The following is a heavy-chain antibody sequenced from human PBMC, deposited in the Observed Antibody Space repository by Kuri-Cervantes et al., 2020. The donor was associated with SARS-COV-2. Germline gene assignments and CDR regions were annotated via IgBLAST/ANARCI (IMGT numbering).Heavy chain of an antibody. CDR2: VSFDGRNT. J-gene: IGHJ4*02. Sequence: GGSLRLSCAASGFTFSDYAMHWVRQAPGKGLEWVAIVSFDGRNTNYANFVKGRFTISRGNSENTLYLQMTSLRDEGTALYYCVRDPWRADTSGWKRPFDYWGQGTLVTVSS. V-gene: IGHV3-30*04. CDR1: GFTFSDYA. CDR3: VRDPWRADTSGWKRPFDY. D-gene: IGHD6-19*01.